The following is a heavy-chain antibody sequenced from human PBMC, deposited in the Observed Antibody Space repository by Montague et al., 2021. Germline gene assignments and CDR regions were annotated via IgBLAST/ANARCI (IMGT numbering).Heavy chain of an antibody. D-gene: IGHD2-21*01. CDR2: INPDGSAK. Sequence: SLRLSCAASGFTFSNSWMNWVRQAPEKGLEWVANINPDGSAKRHVDSVQGRFTISRDNAKNSLHLQMNSLRAEDTVVYYCVSVGEWGQGTLVTVSA. CDR3: VSVGE. J-gene: IGHJ4*02. CDR1: GFTFSNSW. V-gene: IGHV3-7*01.